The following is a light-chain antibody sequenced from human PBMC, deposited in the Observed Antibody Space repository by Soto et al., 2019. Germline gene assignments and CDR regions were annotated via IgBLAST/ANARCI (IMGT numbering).Light chain of an antibody. CDR1: QPITAW. CDR3: QQYNLYPYT. J-gene: IGKJ2*01. V-gene: IGKV1-5*01. Sequence: DIQMTQSPSTLSASVGDRVTITCRASQPITAWLAWYQQKPGQAPNLLIYDASDLQSGVPSRFSGSGSGTEFNLTITGLQPDDFATYYCQQYNLYPYTFGQGTKLEIK. CDR2: DAS.